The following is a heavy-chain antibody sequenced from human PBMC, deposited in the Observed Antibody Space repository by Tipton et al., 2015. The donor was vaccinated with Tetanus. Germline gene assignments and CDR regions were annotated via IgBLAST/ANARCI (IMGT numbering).Heavy chain of an antibody. CDR2: TYFRSKWFT. D-gene: IGHD3-16*01. J-gene: IGHJ4*02. V-gene: IGHV6-1*01. CDR1: GDRVSSNSVA. CDR3: ARGGGGPPFDS. Sequence: GLVKPSQTLSLTCAISGDRVSSNSVAWNWIRQSPSRGLEWLGRTYFRSKWFTDFAPSVKSQITIEPDTSKNQFFLQLHSVTPDDTAVYFCARGGGGPPFDSWGQGTLVTVSS.